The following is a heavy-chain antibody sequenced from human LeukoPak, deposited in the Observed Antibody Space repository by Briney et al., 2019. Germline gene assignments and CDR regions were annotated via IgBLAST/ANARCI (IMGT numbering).Heavy chain of an antibody. D-gene: IGHD4-17*01. Sequence: GSLRLSCAASGFTFSSYSMNWVRQAPGKGLEWVSYISSSSSTIYYADSVKGRFTISRDNAKNSLYLQMNSLRAEDTAVYYCARVPHDYGEDYWGQGTLVTVSS. CDR1: GFTFSSYS. V-gene: IGHV3-48*04. J-gene: IGHJ4*02. CDR2: ISSSSSTI. CDR3: ARVPHDYGEDY.